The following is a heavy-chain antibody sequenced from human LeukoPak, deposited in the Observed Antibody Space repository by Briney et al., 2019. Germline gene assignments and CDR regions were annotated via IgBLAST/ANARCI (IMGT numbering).Heavy chain of an antibody. CDR1: GFTFTSYA. CDR3: ARGDSGSDGFDY. V-gene: IGHV1-3*01. D-gene: IGHD1-26*01. CDR2: INAGNGNT. Sequence: GGSLRLSCAASGFTFTSYAMHWVRQAPGQRLEWMGWINAGNGNTKYSQKFQGRVTITRDTSASTAYMELSSLRSEDTAVYYCARGDSGSDGFDYWGQGTLVTVSS. J-gene: IGHJ4*02.